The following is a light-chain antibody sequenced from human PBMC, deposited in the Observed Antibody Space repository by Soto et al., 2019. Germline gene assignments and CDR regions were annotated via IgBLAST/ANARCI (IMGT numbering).Light chain of an antibody. CDR1: SYNLGAGYD. Sequence: QAVVTQPPSVTGAPGQRVTIPCTGNSYNLGAGYDVHWYQQLPGTAPKLVIYGNRNRPSGVPERFSGSKSGTSASLAITGLQAEDEGDYYCQAYDYSLTASVFGGGTKLTVL. V-gene: IGLV1-40*01. CDR2: GNR. J-gene: IGLJ3*02. CDR3: QAYDYSLTASV.